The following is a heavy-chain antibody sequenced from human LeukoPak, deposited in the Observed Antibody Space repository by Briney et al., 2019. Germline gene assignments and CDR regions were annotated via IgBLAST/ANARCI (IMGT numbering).Heavy chain of an antibody. Sequence: SETLSLTCTVSGGSISSYYWSWIRQPPGKGLEWIGYIYYSGSTNYNPSLKSRVTISVDTSKNQFFLKLSSVTAADTAVYYCASRGRGSHLYYGMDVWGQGTTVTVSS. CDR1: GGSISSYY. J-gene: IGHJ6*02. CDR2: IYYSGST. V-gene: IGHV4-59*08. CDR3: ASRGRGSHLYYGMDV. D-gene: IGHD3-10*01.